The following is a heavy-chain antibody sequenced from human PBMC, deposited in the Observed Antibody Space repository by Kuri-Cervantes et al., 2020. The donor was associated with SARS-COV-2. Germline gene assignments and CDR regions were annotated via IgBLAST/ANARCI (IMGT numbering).Heavy chain of an antibody. CDR3: AKDLSGVSSSFFFDS. J-gene: IGHJ4*02. Sequence: GGSLRLSCAASGFTFSNYAMSWVRQAPGRGLEWASTISVSGDSTYYADSVKGRFTISRDNSKNTLYLQMNSLRAEDTAVYYCAKDLSGVSSSFFFDSWGQGTPVTVSS. CDR2: ISVSGDST. D-gene: IGHD2/OR15-2a*01. V-gene: IGHV3-23*01. CDR1: GFTFSNYA.